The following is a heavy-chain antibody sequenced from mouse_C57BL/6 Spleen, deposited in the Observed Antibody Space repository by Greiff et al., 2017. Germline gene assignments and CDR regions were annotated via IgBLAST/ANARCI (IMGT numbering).Heavy chain of an antibody. J-gene: IGHJ3*01. V-gene: IGHV1-5*01. D-gene: IGHD2-4*01. CDR3: TRDYDVFAY. Sequence: EVQLQQSGPVLARPGASVKMSCKTSGYTFTSYWMHWVKQRPGQGLEWIGAIYPGNSDTSYNQKVKGKAKLTAVTSASTAYMALSSLTNEDSAVHYCTRDYDVFAYWGQGTLVTVSA. CDR2: IYPGNSDT. CDR1: GYTFTSYW.